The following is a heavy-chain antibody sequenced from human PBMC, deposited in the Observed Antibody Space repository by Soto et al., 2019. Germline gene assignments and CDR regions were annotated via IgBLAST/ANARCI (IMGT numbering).Heavy chain of an antibody. CDR1: GYSFTKFV. CDR2: ITAGGGST. D-gene: IGHD1-26*01. CDR3: VRDLNWDPDCYFDY. V-gene: IGHV1-3*01. J-gene: IGHJ4*02. Sequence: ASVKVSCKASGYSFTKFVMHWVRQAPGQGLEWMGWITAGGGSTRYSQKFQDRVTITRDTSTSTTYMELSSLRSEDTAVYYCVRDLNWDPDCYFDYWGQRTLVTVSS.